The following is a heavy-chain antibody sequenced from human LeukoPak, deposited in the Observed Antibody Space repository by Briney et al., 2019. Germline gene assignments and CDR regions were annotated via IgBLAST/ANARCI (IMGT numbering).Heavy chain of an antibody. J-gene: IGHJ4*02. Sequence: GGSLRLSCAASGFTFSRYAMTWVRQAPGKGLEWVAFIQKDGSNKYYGDSVKGRFTISRDNSKNTLYLQMNSLRVEDTAVYYCAKEMYDYVWGSYFENWGQGTLVTVSS. D-gene: IGHD3-16*01. CDR2: IQKDGSNK. V-gene: IGHV3-30*02. CDR3: AKEMYDYVWGSYFEN. CDR1: GFTFSRYA.